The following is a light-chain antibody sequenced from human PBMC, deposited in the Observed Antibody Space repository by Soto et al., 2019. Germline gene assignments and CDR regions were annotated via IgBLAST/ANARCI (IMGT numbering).Light chain of an antibody. CDR3: QQYSNWPPWT. V-gene: IGKV3-15*01. CDR2: GAS. CDR1: QSVNNK. Sequence: EIVMTQSPATLSVSPGERATLSCRASQSVNNKLAWYQQRPGQAPRLLIYGASTRATGIPARFRGSGSGTEFTLTISSLQFEDFAVYYCQQYSNWPPWTFGQGTKVDIK. J-gene: IGKJ1*01.